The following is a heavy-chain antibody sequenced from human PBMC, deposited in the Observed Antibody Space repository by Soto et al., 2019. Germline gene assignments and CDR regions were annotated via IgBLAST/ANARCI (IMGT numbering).Heavy chain of an antibody. Sequence: ASVKVSCKASGYTFTGYYMHWVRQAPGQGLEWMGWINPNIGDTKYAQSFQGRVTMTRDTSTSTAYMELTWLRSDDAAIYYCARAGDNGDRFFDAWGQGTLVTVSS. V-gene: IGHV1-2*02. D-gene: IGHD7-27*01. J-gene: IGHJ4*02. CDR1: GYTFTGYY. CDR3: ARAGDNGDRFFDA. CDR2: INPNIGDT.